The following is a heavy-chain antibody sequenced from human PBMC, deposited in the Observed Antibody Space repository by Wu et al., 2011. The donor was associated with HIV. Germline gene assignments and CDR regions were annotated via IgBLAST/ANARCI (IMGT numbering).Heavy chain of an antibody. V-gene: IGHV1-69*06. CDR2: IIPIFGTA. Sequence: QVQLVQSGAEVKKPGASVKVSCKASGYTFTNYAISWVRQAPGQGLEWMGRIIPIFGTANYAQKFQGRVTITADKSTSTAYMELSSLRSEDTAVYYCARGGVEMATMSFDYWGQGTLVTVSS. CDR1: GYTFTNYA. CDR3: ARGGVEMATMSFDY. D-gene: IGHD5-24*01. J-gene: IGHJ4*02.